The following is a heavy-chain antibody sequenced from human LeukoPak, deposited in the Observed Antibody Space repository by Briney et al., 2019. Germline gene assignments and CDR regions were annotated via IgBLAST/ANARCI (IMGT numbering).Heavy chain of an antibody. CDR1: GGSFSGYY. CDR2: INHSGST. CDR3: ARDWFYSSSYAHYYYGMDV. D-gene: IGHD6-6*01. Sequence: SETLSLTCAVYGGSFSGYYWSWIRQPPGKGLEWIGEINHSGSTNYNPSLKSRVTISVDTSKNQFSLKLSSVTAADTAVYYCARDWFYSSSYAHYYYGMDVWGQGTTVTVSS. J-gene: IGHJ6*02. V-gene: IGHV4-34*09.